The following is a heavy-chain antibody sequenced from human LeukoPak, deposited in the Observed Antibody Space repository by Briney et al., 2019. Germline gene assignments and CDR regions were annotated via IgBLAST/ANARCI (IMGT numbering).Heavy chain of an antibody. CDR1: GFTFSSYS. J-gene: IGHJ4*02. CDR3: ARDGGIGLDY. V-gene: IGHV3-21*01. Sequence: GGSLRLSCAASGFTFSSYSMNWVRQAPGKGLEWVSSISSSSSYIYYADSVKGRLTISRDVSKNTLYLQMNSLRAEDTAVYYCARDGGIGLDYWGQGTLVTVSS. D-gene: IGHD3-3*01. CDR2: ISSSSSYI.